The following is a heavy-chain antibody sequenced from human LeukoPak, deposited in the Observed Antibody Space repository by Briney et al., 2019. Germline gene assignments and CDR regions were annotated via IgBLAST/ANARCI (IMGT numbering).Heavy chain of an antibody. CDR2: IRSKAAGGTT. D-gene: IGHD3-10*01. J-gene: IGHJ4*02. CDR1: GFTFTNTW. CDR3: ARSYGSGIYYFDY. V-gene: IGHV3-15*07. Sequence: PGGSLRLSCVASGFTFTNTWINWVRQAPGRGLEWVGRIRSKAAGGTTEYAAPVKGRFTISRDDSKNTLYLQMNSLITDDTAVYYCARSYGSGIYYFDYWGQGTLVTVSS.